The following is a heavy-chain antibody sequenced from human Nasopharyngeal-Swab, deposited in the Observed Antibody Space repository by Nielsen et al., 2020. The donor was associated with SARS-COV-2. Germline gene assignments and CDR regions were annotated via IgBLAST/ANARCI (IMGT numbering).Heavy chain of an antibody. Sequence: GGSLRLSCAASGFTFSDYWMHWARQVPGKGLVWVSRINRDGSSTAYADSVKGRFTSFRDNTKNTLYLQMNSLRAEDTAVYYCARDLGGGYCTTTNCPGSWGQGTLVTVSS. J-gene: IGHJ1*01. D-gene: IGHD2-2*01. CDR3: ARDLGGGYCTTTNCPGS. CDR1: GFTFSDYW. V-gene: IGHV3-74*01. CDR2: INRDGSST.